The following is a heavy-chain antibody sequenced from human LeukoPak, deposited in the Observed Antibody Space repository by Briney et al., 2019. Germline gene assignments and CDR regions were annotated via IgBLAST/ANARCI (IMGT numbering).Heavy chain of an antibody. Sequence: GGSLRLSCVASGFSVSSNWMHWVRQAPGKGLVWVSRINADGSNTYYADPARGRFTISRDNAKNTVYLQMNSLRAEDTAVYYCARGSGSYGDFDYWGQGTLVTVSS. J-gene: IGHJ4*02. CDR2: INADGSNT. CDR1: GFSVSSNW. CDR3: ARGSGSYGDFDY. V-gene: IGHV3-74*01. D-gene: IGHD1-26*01.